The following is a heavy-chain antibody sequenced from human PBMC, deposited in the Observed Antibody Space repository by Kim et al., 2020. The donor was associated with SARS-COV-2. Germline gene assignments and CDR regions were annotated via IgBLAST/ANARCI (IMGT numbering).Heavy chain of an antibody. Sequence: ADSVKGRFTISRDNAKNSLYLQMNSLRAEDTALYYCAKARRGSSWSNLDYWGQGTLVTVSS. J-gene: IGHJ4*02. CDR3: AKARRGSSWSNLDY. V-gene: IGHV3-9*01. D-gene: IGHD6-13*01.